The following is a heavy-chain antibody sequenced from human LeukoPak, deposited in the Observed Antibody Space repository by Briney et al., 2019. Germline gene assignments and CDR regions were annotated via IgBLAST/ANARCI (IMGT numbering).Heavy chain of an antibody. CDR1: GFTFSSYW. J-gene: IGHJ4*02. CDR2: INSDGSST. V-gene: IGHV3-74*01. D-gene: IGHD6-19*01. Sequence: PGGSLRLSCEASGFTFSSYWMYWVRQAPGKGLVWVSRINSDGSSTNYADSVKGRFTISRDNAKNTVYLQMNSLRAEDTAVYYCARREAGCIDYWGQGTLVTVSS. CDR3: ARREAGCIDY.